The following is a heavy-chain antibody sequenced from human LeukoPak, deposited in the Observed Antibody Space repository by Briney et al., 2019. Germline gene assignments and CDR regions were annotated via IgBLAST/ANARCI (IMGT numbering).Heavy chain of an antibody. J-gene: IGHJ5*02. CDR2: IYSGGST. D-gene: IGHD3-10*01. V-gene: IGHV3-53*01. Sequence: PGGSLRLSCAASGFTFSDYYMSWIRQAPGKGLEWVSVIYSGGSTYYADSVKGRFTISRDNSKNTLYLQMNSLRAEDTAVYYCARSNYYGSRFDPWGQGTLVTVSS. CDR3: ARSNYYGSRFDP. CDR1: GFTFSDYY.